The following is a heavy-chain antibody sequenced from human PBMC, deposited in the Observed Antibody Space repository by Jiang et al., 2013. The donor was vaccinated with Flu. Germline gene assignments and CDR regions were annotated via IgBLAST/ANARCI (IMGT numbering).Heavy chain of an antibody. V-gene: IGHV3-30*18. Sequence: GGGVVQPGRSLRLSCAASGFTFSSYGMHWVRQAPGKGLEWVAVISYDGSNKYYADSVKGRFTISRDNSKNTLYLQMNSLRAEDTAVYYCAKSILDGGDWYYYYGMDVWGQGTTVTVSS. J-gene: IGHJ6*02. D-gene: IGHD2-21*01. CDR1: GFTFSSYG. CDR3: AKSILDGGDWYYYYGMDV. CDR2: ISYDGSNK.